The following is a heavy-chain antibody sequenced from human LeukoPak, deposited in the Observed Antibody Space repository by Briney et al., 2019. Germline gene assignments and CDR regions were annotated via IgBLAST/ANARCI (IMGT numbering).Heavy chain of an antibody. J-gene: IGHJ4*02. CDR2: IYYSGST. CDR1: GGSISSYY. D-gene: IGHD2-15*01. V-gene: IGHV4-59*12. Sequence: SETLSLTCTVSGGSISSYYWSWIRQPPGKGLEWIGYIYYSGSTYYNPSLKSRVTISVDRSKNQFSLKLSSVTAADTAVYYCARGYCSGGSCYRYFDYWGQGTLVTVSS. CDR3: ARGYCSGGSCYRYFDY.